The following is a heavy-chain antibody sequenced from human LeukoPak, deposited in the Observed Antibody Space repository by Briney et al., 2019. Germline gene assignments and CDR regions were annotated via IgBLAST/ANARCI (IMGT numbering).Heavy chain of an antibody. V-gene: IGHV5-10-1*01. CDR1: GYTFTNYW. CDR2: IDPSDSYT. J-gene: IGHJ3*02. D-gene: IGHD2-15*01. CDR3: ARGYGAFDI. Sequence: GESLRISCKGSGYTFTNYWINLVRQMPGKGLEWMGRIDPSDSYTNYSPSFQGHVTISADKSISTAYLQWSSLKASDTAMYFCARGYGAFDIWGQGTMVTVSS.